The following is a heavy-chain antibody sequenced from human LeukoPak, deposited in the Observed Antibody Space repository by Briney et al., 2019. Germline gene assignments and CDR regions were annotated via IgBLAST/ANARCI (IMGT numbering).Heavy chain of an antibody. Sequence: ASVKVSCKASGYTFTNYYIAWVRQAPGQELEWMGWVSTNDGNTVYAQRLQGRVTMTTDTSTSVAYMELRSLTSDDTAVYYCTRAPPGMTMMTDCWGQGTLVTVSS. D-gene: IGHD3-22*01. CDR2: VSTNDGNT. CDR3: TRAPPGMTMMTDC. CDR1: GYTFTNYY. J-gene: IGHJ4*02. V-gene: IGHV1-18*01.